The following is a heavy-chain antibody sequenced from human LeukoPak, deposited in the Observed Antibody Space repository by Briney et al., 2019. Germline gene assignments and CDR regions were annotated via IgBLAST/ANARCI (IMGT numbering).Heavy chain of an antibody. CDR2: IISNGGST. V-gene: IGHV3-64D*06. CDR3: VNDGLAFCGGDCYSYFDY. J-gene: IGHJ4*02. Sequence: GGSLRLSCSASGFTFSVYAIHWVRQAPGKGLEYVSTIISNGGSTYYADSVKGRFTIARDNSKNTLSLQMSSLRAEDTALYYCVNDGLAFCGGDCYSYFDYWGQGTLVTVSS. CDR1: GFTFSVYA. D-gene: IGHD2-21*02.